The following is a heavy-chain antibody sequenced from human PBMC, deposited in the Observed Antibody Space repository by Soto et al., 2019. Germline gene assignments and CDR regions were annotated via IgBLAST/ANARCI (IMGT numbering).Heavy chain of an antibody. CDR1: GYTFIRYP. D-gene: IGHD3-16*02. CDR2: INTGNGNT. V-gene: IGHV1-3*04. Sequence: QVQFVQSGAEVKKPGASVKVSCKASGYTFIRYPMHWVRQAPGQRLEWMGRINTGNGNTEYSQRFQARVTIDRYTSASTAYMELSRLSCEDTAVYFCARDGGVWGTYRPLDYWGQGTLVTVSS. CDR3: ARDGGVWGTYRPLDY. J-gene: IGHJ4*02.